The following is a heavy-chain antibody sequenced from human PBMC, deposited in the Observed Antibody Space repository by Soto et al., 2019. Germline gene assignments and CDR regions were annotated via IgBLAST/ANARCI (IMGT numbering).Heavy chain of an antibody. V-gene: IGHV3-23*01. Sequence: EVQLLESGGGLVQSGGSLRLSCAASGFTFSTYGMSWVRQAPGKGLKWVSSISGSGDTIYYADSVKGRFTVSRDNSKNAQYLQLNMLRAEDAALYFCARATCPDYCTDGNCFSLGGADSWGLGTLVTVTS. CDR2: ISGSGDTI. CDR3: ARATCPDYCTDGNCFSLGGADS. J-gene: IGHJ4*02. D-gene: IGHD2-15*01. CDR1: GFTFSTYG.